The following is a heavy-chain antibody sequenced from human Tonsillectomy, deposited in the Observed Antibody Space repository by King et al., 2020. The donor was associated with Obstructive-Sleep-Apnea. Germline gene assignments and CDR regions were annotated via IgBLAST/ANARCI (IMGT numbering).Heavy chain of an antibody. D-gene: IGHD3-10*01. CDR3: ASNTPPAADSCVAGSYYNFPYDYAMDV. Sequence: VQLVESGGGVVQPGRSLRLSCAASGFTFSTYAMHWVRQAPGKGLEWVAVISYDGDNKYYADSVKGRFTISRDNSKNTLFLQMKRLRPEDTAVFYCASNTPPAADSCVAGSYYNFPYDYAMDVWGQGTTVTVSS. V-gene: IGHV3-30-3*01. J-gene: IGHJ6*02. CDR1: GFTFSTYA. CDR2: ISYDGDNK.